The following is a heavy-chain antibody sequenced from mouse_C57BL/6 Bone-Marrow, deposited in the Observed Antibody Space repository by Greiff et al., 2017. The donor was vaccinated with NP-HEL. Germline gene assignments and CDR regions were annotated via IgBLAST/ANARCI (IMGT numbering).Heavy chain of an antibody. Sequence: VQLQQSGTVLARPGASVKMSCKTSGYTFTSYWMHWVKQRPGQGLEWIGAIYPGNSATSYNQQFKGKAKRTAVPSASAAYMELSSLTNEDSAVYYCTRIFPPFLRYPPLKLDVGGTGTTVTVSS. CDR1: GYTFTSYW. D-gene: IGHD1-1*01. CDR3: TRIFPPFLRYPPLKLDV. CDR2: IYPGNSAT. J-gene: IGHJ1*03. V-gene: IGHV1-5*01.